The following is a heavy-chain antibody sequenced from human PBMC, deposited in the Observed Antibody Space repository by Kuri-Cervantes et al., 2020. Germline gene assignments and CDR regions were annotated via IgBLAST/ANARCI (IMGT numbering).Heavy chain of an antibody. CDR3: AKDPLGYGGHYFDS. CDR2: SSDNT. Sequence: GGSLRLSCAASGFTFSSYSMSWVRQAPGKGLEWVSTSSDNTYYADSVKGRFTISRDNSKNTLYLQTNSLRAEDTAIYYCAKDPLGYGGHYFDSWGQGTLVTVSS. V-gene: IGHV3-23*01. CDR1: GFTFSSYS. J-gene: IGHJ4*02. D-gene: IGHD4/OR15-4a*01.